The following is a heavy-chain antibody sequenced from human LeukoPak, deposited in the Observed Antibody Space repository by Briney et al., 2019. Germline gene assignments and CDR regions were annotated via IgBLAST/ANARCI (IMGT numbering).Heavy chain of an antibody. CDR1: GGSISSYY. D-gene: IGHD6-13*01. J-gene: IGHJ4*02. CDR2: IYYSGST. V-gene: IGHV4-59*01. CDR3: ARVEQQLTFDY. Sequence: SETLSLTCTVSGGSISSYYWSWIRQPPGKGLEWIGYIYYSGSTNYNPSLKSRVTISVDTSKNQLSLKLSSVTAADTAVYYCARVEQQLTFDYWGQGTLVTVSS.